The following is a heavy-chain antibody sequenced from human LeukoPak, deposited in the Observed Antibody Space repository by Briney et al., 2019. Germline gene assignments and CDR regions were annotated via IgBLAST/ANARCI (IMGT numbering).Heavy chain of an antibody. Sequence: PSETLSLTCAVYGGSFSGCYWSWIRQPPGKGLEWIGEINHSGSTNYNPSLKSRVTISVDTSKNQFSLKLSSVTAADTAVYYCARGGLGMVRGEGLDAFDIWGQGTMVTVSS. CDR1: GGSFSGCY. CDR3: ARGGLGMVRGEGLDAFDI. CDR2: INHSGST. V-gene: IGHV4-34*01. J-gene: IGHJ3*02. D-gene: IGHD3-10*01.